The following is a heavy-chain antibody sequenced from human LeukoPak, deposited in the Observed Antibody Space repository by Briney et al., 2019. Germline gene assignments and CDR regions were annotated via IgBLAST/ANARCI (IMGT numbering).Heavy chain of an antibody. CDR2: ISGSGKTI. CDR3: VRVSRYSNYWSFDL. J-gene: IGHJ2*01. Sequence: GGSLRLSCAASELTFSTYEMNWVRQAPGKGLEWLSHISGSGKTIYYGVSAKGRFTISRDNANNSVFLQMNSLRADDTAVYYCVRVSRYSNYWSFDLWGRGALVTVSS. V-gene: IGHV3-48*03. D-gene: IGHD4-11*01. CDR1: ELTFSTYE.